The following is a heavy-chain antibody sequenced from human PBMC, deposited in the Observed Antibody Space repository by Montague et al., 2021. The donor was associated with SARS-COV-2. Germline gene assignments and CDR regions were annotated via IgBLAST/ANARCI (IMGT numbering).Heavy chain of an antibody. V-gene: IGHV4-39*02. CDR3: ARRGRNLLPLATTIGGFDI. J-gene: IGHJ3*02. D-gene: IGHD1-26*01. CDR1: GGSISSSNYY. Sequence: SETLSLTCTVSGGSISSSNYYWDWIRQPPGKGLEWIGSIYDSGSTYYXPSLKSRVTISVDTSKNHFSLKLSSVTAADTAVYYCARRGRNLLPLATTIGGFDIWGQGTMVTVSS. CDR2: IYDSGST.